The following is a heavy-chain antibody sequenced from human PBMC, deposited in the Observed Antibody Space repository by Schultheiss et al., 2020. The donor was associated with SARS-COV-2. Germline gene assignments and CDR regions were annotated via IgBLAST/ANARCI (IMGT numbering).Heavy chain of an antibody. J-gene: IGHJ6*03. Sequence: SETLSLTCTVSGGSISSYYWSWIRQPPGKGLEWIGYIYYSGSTNYNPSLKSRVTISVDTSKNQFSLKLSSVTAADTAVYYCARVMQATITSGYYYYYYMDVWGKGTTVTV. CDR2: IYYSGST. CDR1: GGSISSYY. CDR3: ARVMQATITSGYYYYYYMDV. V-gene: IGHV4-59*01. D-gene: IGHD5-12*01.